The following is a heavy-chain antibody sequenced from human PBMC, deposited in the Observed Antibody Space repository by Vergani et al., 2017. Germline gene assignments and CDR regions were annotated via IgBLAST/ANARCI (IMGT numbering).Heavy chain of an antibody. CDR1: GGPFSSYA. CDR2: IIPIFGTA. J-gene: IGHJ4*02. Sequence: QVQLVQSGAEVKKPGSPVKVSCKASGGPFSSYAISWVRQAPGQGLEWLGGIIPIFGTANYAQKFQGRVTITADESTSTAYMELSSLRSEDTAEYYCARARYSGYDLDYWGQGTLVTVSS. CDR3: ARARYSGYDLDY. V-gene: IGHV1-69*01. D-gene: IGHD5-12*01.